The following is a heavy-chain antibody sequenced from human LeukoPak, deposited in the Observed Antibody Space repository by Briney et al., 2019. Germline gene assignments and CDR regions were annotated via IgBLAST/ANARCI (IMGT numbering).Heavy chain of an antibody. D-gene: IGHD6-19*01. V-gene: IGHV3-23*01. CDR2: ISGSGTST. CDR3: ARSLSGWYLFDY. Sequence: GGSLRLFCAASGFTFSSYAVSWVRQAPGKGLEWVSAISGSGTSTYYADSVKGRFTISRDNSKNTLYLQMNSLRAEDTAVYYCARSLSGWYLFDYWGQGTLVTVSS. J-gene: IGHJ4*02. CDR1: GFTFSSYA.